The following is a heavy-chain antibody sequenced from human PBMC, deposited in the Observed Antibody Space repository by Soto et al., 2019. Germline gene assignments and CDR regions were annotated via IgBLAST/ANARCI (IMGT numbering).Heavy chain of an antibody. CDR1: GFTLSDYY. D-gene: IGHD1-7*01. CDR2: ISSSGSSK. CDR3: AGKKNYAF. J-gene: IGHJ4*02. Sequence: PGGSLRLSCAASGFTLSDYYMSWIRQPPGKGLEWVSYISSSGSSKDYADSVKGRFTVSRANAKNSLFLQMNSLRAEDTAVYYCAGKKNYAFWGQGTLVTVSS. V-gene: IGHV3-11*01.